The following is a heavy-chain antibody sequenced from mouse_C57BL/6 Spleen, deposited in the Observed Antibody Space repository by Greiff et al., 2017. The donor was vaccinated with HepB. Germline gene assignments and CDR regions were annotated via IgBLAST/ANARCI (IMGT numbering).Heavy chain of an antibody. CDR2: IDPSDSYT. Sequence: QVQLQQSGAELVMPGASVKLSCKASGYTFTSYWMHWVKQRPGQGLEWIGEIDPSDSYTNYNQKFKGKSTLTVDKSSSTAYMQLSSLTSEDSAVDYCARSYYDYDVFDYWGQGTTLTVSS. CDR3: ARSYYDYDVFDY. D-gene: IGHD2-4*01. J-gene: IGHJ2*01. CDR1: GYTFTSYW. V-gene: IGHV1-69*01.